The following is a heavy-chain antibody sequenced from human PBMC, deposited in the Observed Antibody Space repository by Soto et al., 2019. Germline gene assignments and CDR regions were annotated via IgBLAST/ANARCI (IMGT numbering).Heavy chain of an antibody. J-gene: IGHJ4*02. Sequence: QVQLVESGGGVVQPGKSLRLSCAASGFTFSTYGMHWVRQAPGKGLEGVAVIWYDGSNKYHGDSLKGRFTISRDNSKNPWYLPINNLRAEDTAVYYCGRGGAVGDTAVVDSWGQGTLVSVSS. CDR1: GFTFSTYG. CDR3: GRGGAVGDTAVVDS. CDR2: IWYDGSNK. V-gene: IGHV3-33*01. D-gene: IGHD5-18*01.